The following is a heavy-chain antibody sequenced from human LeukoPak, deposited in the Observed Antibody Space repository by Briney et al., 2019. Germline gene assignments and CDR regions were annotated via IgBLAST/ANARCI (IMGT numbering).Heavy chain of an antibody. Sequence: GGSLRLSCAASGFTFSSYGIHWVRQAPGKGLEWVAFIRYDGSNKYHADSVKGRFTISRDNSKNTVYLQMNSLRAEDTAVYYCAKVWSSYYYYYMDVWGKGTTVTISS. J-gene: IGHJ6*03. CDR3: AKVWSSYYYYYMDV. CDR2: IRYDGSNK. CDR1: GFTFSSYG. D-gene: IGHD3-10*01. V-gene: IGHV3-30*02.